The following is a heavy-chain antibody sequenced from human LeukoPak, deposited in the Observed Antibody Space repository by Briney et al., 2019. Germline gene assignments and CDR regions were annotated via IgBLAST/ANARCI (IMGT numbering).Heavy chain of an antibody. J-gene: IGHJ3*02. CDR2: FDPEDGET. D-gene: IGHD4-23*01. Sequence: ASVTVSFKVSGYTLTELSMHWVRQAPGKGLEWMGGFDPEDGETIYAQKFQGRVTMTEDTSTDTAYMELSSLRSEDTAVYYCATRAVVTPDAFDIWGQGTMVTVSS. V-gene: IGHV1-24*01. CDR1: GYTLTELS. CDR3: ATRAVVTPDAFDI.